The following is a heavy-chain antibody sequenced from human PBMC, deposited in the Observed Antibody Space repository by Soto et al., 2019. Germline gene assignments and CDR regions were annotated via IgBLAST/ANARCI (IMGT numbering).Heavy chain of an antibody. J-gene: IGHJ4*02. V-gene: IGHV4-59*01. CDR3: TKYRRTDAKGDSFDY. Sequence: SETLSLTCTVSGGSISGSYWSWIRQTPGKVLEWAGYIHYSGSTNYNPSLKSRVTMSVDSASNQFSLQLSSVTAADTAVYFCTKYRRTDAKGDSFDYRRQGALVTV. CDR2: IHYSGST. D-gene: IGHD2-2*01. CDR1: GGSISGSY.